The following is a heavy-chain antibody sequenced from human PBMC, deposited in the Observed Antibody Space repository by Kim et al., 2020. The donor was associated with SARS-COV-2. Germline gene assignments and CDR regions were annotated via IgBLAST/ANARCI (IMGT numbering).Heavy chain of an antibody. D-gene: IGHD3-9*01. V-gene: IGHV4-34*01. Sequence: LKSRVTISVDTSKNQFSLKLSSGTAADTAVYYCARGGYYDILTGYYPFDYWGQGTLVTVSS. CDR3: ARGGYYDILTGYYPFDY. J-gene: IGHJ4*02.